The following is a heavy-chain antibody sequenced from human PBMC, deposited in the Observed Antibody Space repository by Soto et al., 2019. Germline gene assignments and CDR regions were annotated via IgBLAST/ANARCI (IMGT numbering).Heavy chain of an antibody. CDR2: IYWNDDK. CDR1: GLSFGTSGVG. Sequence: QITLKESGPTQVKPTQTLTLTCTASGLSFGTSGVGVGWIRQPPGEALEWLALIYWNDDKRYSPSLKSSLTIPKDTSKNQVVLTMTNVDPMDTATYYCASMTTVATAAFDIWGQGTMVTVSS. J-gene: IGHJ3*02. V-gene: IGHV2-5*01. CDR3: ASMTTVATAAFDI. D-gene: IGHD4-17*01.